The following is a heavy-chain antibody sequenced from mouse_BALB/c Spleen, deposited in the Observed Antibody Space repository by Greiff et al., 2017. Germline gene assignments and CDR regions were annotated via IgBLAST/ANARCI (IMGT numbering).Heavy chain of an antibody. CDR1: GFTFSSFG. CDR2: ISSGSSTI. J-gene: IGHJ1*01. V-gene: IGHV5-17*02. D-gene: IGHD1-1*01. CDR3: ARNYYGSRWYFDV. Sequence: EVQLVESGGGLVQPGGSRKLSCAASGFTFSSFGMHWVRQAPEKGLEWVAYISSGSSTIYYADTVKGRFTISRDNPKNTLFLQMTSLRSEDTAMYYCARNYYGSRWYFDVWGAGTTVTVSS.